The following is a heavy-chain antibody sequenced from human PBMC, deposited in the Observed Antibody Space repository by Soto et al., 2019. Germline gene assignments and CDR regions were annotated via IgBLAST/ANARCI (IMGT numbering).Heavy chain of an antibody. CDR3: AKDTVAIRSFYFDS. CDR1: GFTFGSYW. J-gene: IGHJ4*02. V-gene: IGHV3-23*01. D-gene: IGHD2-21*01. Sequence: LRLSCAASGFTFGSYWMSWVRQAPGKGLEWVATIRGSGDGTYYVDSVKGRFTISRDNSKNTLYLQMHSLGVEDTAVYFCAKDTVAIRSFYFDSWAQGTLVTVSS. CDR2: IRGSGDGT.